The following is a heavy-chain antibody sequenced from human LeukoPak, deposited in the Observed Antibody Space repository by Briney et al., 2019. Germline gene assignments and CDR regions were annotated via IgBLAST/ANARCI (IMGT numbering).Heavy chain of an antibody. V-gene: IGHV4-4*07. J-gene: IGHJ4*02. Sequence: SETLSLTCTVSGGSISSYYWSWIRQPAGKGLEWIGRIYTSGSTNYNPSLKSRVTMSVDTSKNQFSLKLSSVTAADTAVYYCARGNWNGMSSTFDYWGQGTLVTVSS. CDR2: IYTSGST. D-gene: IGHD1-20*01. CDR1: GGSISSYY. CDR3: ARGNWNGMSSTFDY.